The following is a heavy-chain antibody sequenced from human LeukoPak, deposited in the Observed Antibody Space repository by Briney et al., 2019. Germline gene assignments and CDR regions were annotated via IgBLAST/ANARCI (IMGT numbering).Heavy chain of an antibody. CDR2: INPNSGGT. Sequence: ASVKVSCKASGYTFTGYYMHWVRQAPGQGLEWMGWINPNSGGTNYAQKFQGRVTMTRDTSISTAYMELRSLRSDDTAVYYCARDPGGYSYGENDYWGQGTLVTVSS. CDR3: ARDPGGYSYGENDY. D-gene: IGHD5-18*01. CDR1: GYTFTGYY. J-gene: IGHJ4*02. V-gene: IGHV1-2*02.